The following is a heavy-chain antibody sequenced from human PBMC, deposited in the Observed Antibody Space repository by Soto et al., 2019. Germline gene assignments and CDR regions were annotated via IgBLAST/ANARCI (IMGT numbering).Heavy chain of an antibody. J-gene: IGHJ4*02. CDR2: IKSKTDGGTT. Sequence: GGSLRLSCAASGFTFSNAWMNWVRQAPGKGLEWVGRIKSKTDGGTTDYAAPVKGRFTISRDDSKNTLYLQMNSLKTEDTAVYYCTTDGWYSSGWYPRYWGQGTLVTVSS. CDR3: TTDGWYSSGWYPRY. CDR1: GFTFSNAW. D-gene: IGHD6-19*01. V-gene: IGHV3-15*07.